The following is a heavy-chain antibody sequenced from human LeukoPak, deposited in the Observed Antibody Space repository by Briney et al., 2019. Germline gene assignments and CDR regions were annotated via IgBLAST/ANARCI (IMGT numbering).Heavy chain of an antibody. V-gene: IGHV3-30*14. CDR2: RSYDGSKK. J-gene: IGHJ4*02. CDR1: GFTFSNYA. Sequence: GGSLRLSCTASGFTFSNYAMHWVRQAPGKGLQWVAVRSYDGSKKYYADYVKGRFTISRDNSKNTLYLQVNSLRAEDTAVYYCARRGDGGRSFDYWGQGTLVTVSS. D-gene: IGHD4-23*01. CDR3: ARRGDGGRSFDY.